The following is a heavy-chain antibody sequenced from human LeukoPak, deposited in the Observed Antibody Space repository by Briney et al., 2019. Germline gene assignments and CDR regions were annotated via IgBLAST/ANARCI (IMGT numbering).Heavy chain of an antibody. J-gene: IGHJ3*02. V-gene: IGHV4-4*07. CDR2: IYTSGST. CDR3: ARGGKVIKPRWEPAAVRDAFDI. D-gene: IGHD2-2*01. CDR1: GGSISSYY. Sequence: SETLSLTCTVSGGSISSYYWSWIRQPAGKGLEWIGRIYTSGSTNYNPSLKSRVTMSVDTSKNQFSLKLSSVTAADTAVYYCARGGKVIKPRWEPAAVRDAFDIWGQGTMVTVSS.